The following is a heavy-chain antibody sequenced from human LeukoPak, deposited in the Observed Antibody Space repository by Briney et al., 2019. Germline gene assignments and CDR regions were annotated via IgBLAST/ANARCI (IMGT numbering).Heavy chain of an antibody. V-gene: IGHV3-23*01. CDR1: GFTFSNYA. D-gene: IGHD3-10*02. CDR2: TSSSGGTT. Sequence: GGSLRLSCAASGFTFSNYAMSWVRQAPGKGLEWVSFTSSSGGTTYYADSVKGRFTISRDNSKNTLYLQMNSLKVEDTAIYYCAKSGAYVIDYWGQGTLVTVSS. CDR3: AKSGAYVIDY. J-gene: IGHJ4*02.